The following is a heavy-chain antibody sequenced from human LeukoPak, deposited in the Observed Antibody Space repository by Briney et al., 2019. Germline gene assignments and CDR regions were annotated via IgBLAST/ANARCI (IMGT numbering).Heavy chain of an antibody. D-gene: IGHD4-17*01. Sequence: PSETLSLTCTVSGGSISSYYWSWIRQPPGEGLEWIGYIYYSGSTNYNPSLKSRVTISVDTSKNQFSLKLSSVTAADTAVYYCARGATVRYYFDYWGQGTLVTVSS. CDR2: IYYSGST. CDR3: ARGATVRYYFDY. V-gene: IGHV4-59*01. CDR1: GGSISSYY. J-gene: IGHJ4*02.